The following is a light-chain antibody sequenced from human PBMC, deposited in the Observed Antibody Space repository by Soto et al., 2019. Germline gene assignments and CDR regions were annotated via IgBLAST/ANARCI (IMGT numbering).Light chain of an antibody. CDR2: GVS. Sequence: QSALAQPASVSGSPGQSITISCSGTRSDIGSHNYVAWYQQFPGKTPKILIYGVSNRPSGVSSRFSGSKSGNTASLTISGLQAGDEADYYCISYTGSSTSYVFGSGTKVTVL. CDR3: ISYTGSSTSYV. J-gene: IGLJ1*01. V-gene: IGLV2-14*01. CDR1: RSDIGSHNY.